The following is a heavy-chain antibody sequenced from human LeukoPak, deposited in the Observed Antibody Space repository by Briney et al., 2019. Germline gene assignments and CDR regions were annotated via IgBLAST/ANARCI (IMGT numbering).Heavy chain of an antibody. CDR3: ARQGGSYYPIDY. CDR2: IYYSGST. J-gene: IGHJ4*02. D-gene: IGHD1-26*01. Sequence: SETLSLTCTVSGGSISSSSYYWGWIRQPPGKGLEWIGSIYYSGSTYYNPSLKSRVTISVDTSKNQFSLKLSSVTAADTAVYYCARQGGSYYPIDYWGRGTLVTVSS. CDR1: GGSISSSSYY. V-gene: IGHV4-39*01.